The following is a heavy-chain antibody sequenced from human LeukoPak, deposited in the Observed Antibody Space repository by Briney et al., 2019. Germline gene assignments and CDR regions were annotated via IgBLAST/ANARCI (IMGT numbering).Heavy chain of an antibody. D-gene: IGHD1-26*01. CDR1: GYTFTSYG. CDR2: ISAYNGNT. CDR3: ARGRPSVGATPYYYYYYMDV. Sequence: ASVKVSCKASGYTFTSYGISWVRQAPGQGLEWMGWISAYNGNTNYAQKLQGRVTMTTDTSTSTAYMELRSLRSDDTAVYYCARGRPSVGATPYYYYYYMDVWGKGPTVTVSS. J-gene: IGHJ6*03. V-gene: IGHV1-18*01.